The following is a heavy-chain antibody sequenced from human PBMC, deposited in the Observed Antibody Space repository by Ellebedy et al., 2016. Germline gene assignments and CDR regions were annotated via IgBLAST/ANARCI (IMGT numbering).Heavy chain of an antibody. J-gene: IGHJ4*02. CDR3: ARDLVGATEY. CDR1: GYTFTTFS. D-gene: IGHD1-26*01. Sequence: ASVKVSXXASGYTFTTFSITWVRQVPGQGLEWMGFVNTFSGNTKFAQKFQGRVSMTTDSSTHTAYMDLRSLRSDDTAMYYCARDLVGATEYWGQGTLVTVSS. CDR2: VNTFSGNT. V-gene: IGHV1-18*04.